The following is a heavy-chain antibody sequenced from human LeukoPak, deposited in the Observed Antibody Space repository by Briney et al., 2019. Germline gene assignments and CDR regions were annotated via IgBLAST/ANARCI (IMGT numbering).Heavy chain of an antibody. CDR3: ARNRYDDSSGYYPNFDY. D-gene: IGHD3-22*01. CDR1: GFALSSHW. J-gene: IGHJ4*02. CDR2: IWYDGNNK. V-gene: IGHV3-33*08. Sequence: GGSLRLSCAASGFALSSHWMGWVRQAPGKGLEWVAVIWYDGNNKYYADSVKGRFTISRDNSKNTSYLQMNSLRAEDRAVYHCARNRYDDSSGYYPNFDYWGQGTLVTVSS.